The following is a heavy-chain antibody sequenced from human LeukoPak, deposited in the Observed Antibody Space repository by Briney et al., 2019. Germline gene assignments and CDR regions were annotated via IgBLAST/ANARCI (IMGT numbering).Heavy chain of an antibody. D-gene: IGHD6-13*01. V-gene: IGHV3-7*01. CDR1: GFTFSSYW. CDR2: IKQDGSEK. J-gene: IGHJ4*02. Sequence: GGSLRLSCAASGFTFSSYWMSWVRQAPGKGLEWVANIKQDGSEKYYVDSVKGRFTISRDNAKNSLYLQMNSLRAEDTAVYYCAREGWAAAGPDRPLDYWGQGTLVTVSS. CDR3: AREGWAAAGPDRPLDY.